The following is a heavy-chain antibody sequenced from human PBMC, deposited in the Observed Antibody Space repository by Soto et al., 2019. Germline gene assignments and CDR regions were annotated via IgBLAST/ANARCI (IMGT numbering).Heavy chain of an antibody. CDR2: IYYSGST. D-gene: IGHD5-12*01. CDR3: ARRTLRLGAFDI. Sequence: SETLSLTCTVSGGSISSSSYYWGWIRQPPGKGLEWIGSIYYSGSTYYNPSLKSRVTISVDTSKNQFSLKLSSVTAADTAVYYCARRTLRLGAFDIWGQGTMVTVS. CDR1: GGSISSSSYY. J-gene: IGHJ3*02. V-gene: IGHV4-39*01.